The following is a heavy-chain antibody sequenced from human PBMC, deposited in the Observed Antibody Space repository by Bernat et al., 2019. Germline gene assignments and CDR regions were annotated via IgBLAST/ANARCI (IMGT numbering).Heavy chain of an antibody. J-gene: IGHJ4*02. Sequence: EVQLLESGGGLVQPGGSLRLSCAASGFTFSNYAMSWVRQAPGKGLEWVSTISGSGDSTYYAESVRSRFTIYRNNSKNTLFLQMNRLRGEDTALYYCAKDRRVVTGVGRQNFDHWGQGSLVTVSS. CDR2: ISGSGDST. V-gene: IGHV3-23*01. CDR1: GFTFSNYA. CDR3: AKDRRVVTGVGRQNFDH. D-gene: IGHD2-21*02.